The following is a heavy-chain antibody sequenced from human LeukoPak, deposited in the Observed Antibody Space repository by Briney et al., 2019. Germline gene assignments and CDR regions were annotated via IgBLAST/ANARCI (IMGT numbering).Heavy chain of an antibody. V-gene: IGHV3-74*01. J-gene: IGHJ4*02. CDR3: ARALRYSSPFDY. Sequence: PGGSLRLSCAASGFTFSSYWMHWVRQAPGKELVWVSRINSDGSSTSYADSVKGRFAISRDNAKNTLYLQMNSLRAEDTAVYYCARALRYSSPFDYWGQGTLVTVSS. CDR1: GFTFSSYW. D-gene: IGHD6-13*01. CDR2: INSDGSST.